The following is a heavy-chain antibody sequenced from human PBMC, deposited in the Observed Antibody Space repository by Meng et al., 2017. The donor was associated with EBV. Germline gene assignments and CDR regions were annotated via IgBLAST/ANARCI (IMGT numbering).Heavy chain of an antibody. J-gene: IGHJ4*02. CDR3: VHTSTPSSWQPDF. D-gene: IGHD6-13*01. V-gene: IGHV2-5*02. CDR2: IYWDDDK. CDR1: WFSLDTSGVA. Sequence: QLPLKESGPALINPPQTLTLTCTFSWFSLDTSGVAVGWIRQPPGKPLEWLALIYWDDDKRYSPSLESRLTITRGPSRNQVVLTMTNVDPADTGTYFCVHTSTPSSWQPDFWGQGTLVTVSS.